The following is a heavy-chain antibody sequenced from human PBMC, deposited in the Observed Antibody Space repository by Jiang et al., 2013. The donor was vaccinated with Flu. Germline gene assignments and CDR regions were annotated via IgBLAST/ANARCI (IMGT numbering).Heavy chain of an antibody. CDR1: VGPSVVTT. V-gene: IGHV4-34*01. CDR3: ARSLSGWFDP. D-gene: IGHD1-26*01. J-gene: IGHJ5*02. Sequence: LLKPSETLVPRPALSMVGPSVVTTGAGSASPQGRGWSGFGEINHSGSTNYNPSLKSRVTISVDTSKNQFSLKLSSVTAADTAVYYCARSLSGWFDPWGQGTLVTVSS. CDR2: INHSGST.